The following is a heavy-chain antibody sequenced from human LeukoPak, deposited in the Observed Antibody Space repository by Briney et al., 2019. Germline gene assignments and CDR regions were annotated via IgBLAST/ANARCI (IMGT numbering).Heavy chain of an antibody. Sequence: GGSLRLSCVVSGFTVSSNYINWVRQAPGKGLEWVSVIYSGGSTYYADSVKGRFTISRDNSKNTLYLQMSSLRAEDTAVYSCVKPNLAVPGTRYFDSWGQGTLVTVSS. D-gene: IGHD6-19*01. CDR1: GFTVSSNY. V-gene: IGHV3-53*05. CDR2: IYSGGST. CDR3: VKPNLAVPGTRYFDS. J-gene: IGHJ4*02.